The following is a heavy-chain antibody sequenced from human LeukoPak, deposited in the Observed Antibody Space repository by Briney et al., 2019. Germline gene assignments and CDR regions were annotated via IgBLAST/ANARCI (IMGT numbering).Heavy chain of an antibody. V-gene: IGHV4-4*07. Sequence: SETLSLTCSVSDGSIRGYYWSWIRQPAGKGLEWIGRIHTSGSTNYNPSLKSRVTISVDTSKNQFSLKLSSVTAADTAVYYCAGSRTDSGSYWFDPWGQGTLVTVSS. CDR1: DGSIRGYY. CDR2: IHTSGST. D-gene: IGHD1-26*01. J-gene: IGHJ5*02. CDR3: AGSRTDSGSYWFDP.